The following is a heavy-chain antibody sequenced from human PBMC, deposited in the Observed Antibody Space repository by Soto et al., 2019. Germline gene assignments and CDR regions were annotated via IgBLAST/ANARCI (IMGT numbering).Heavy chain of an antibody. Sequence: QFTLKESGPTLVKPTQPLTLTCTFSGFSLSTTGVGVAWIRQPPGKSLEWLALIYWNDYKRYIPSLESRLSITKDTSKHQVVLTVTIVYAVDTATYYCALLELGGPEMTRADGYWGQGTLVTVSS. J-gene: IGHJ4*02. V-gene: IGHV2-5*01. CDR2: IYWNDYK. D-gene: IGHD2-2*03. CDR1: GFSLSTTGVG. CDR3: ALLELGGPEMTRADGY.